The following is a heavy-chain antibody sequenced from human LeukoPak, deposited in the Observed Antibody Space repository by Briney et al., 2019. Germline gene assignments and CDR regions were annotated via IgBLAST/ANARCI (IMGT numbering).Heavy chain of an antibody. Sequence: GSLLLSCAASGFTVSSNYMSWVRQAPGKGLEWVSVIYSCGSTYYADSVKGRFTISRDDSKNTLYLQMNSLRAEDTAVYYCAHTAYCNTTSCLGPNHSYYMDVWGKGTTVTVSS. CDR1: GFTVSSNY. J-gene: IGHJ6*03. V-gene: IGHV3-53*01. D-gene: IGHD2-2*01. CDR3: AHTAYCNTTSCLGPNHSYYMDV. CDR2: IYSCGST.